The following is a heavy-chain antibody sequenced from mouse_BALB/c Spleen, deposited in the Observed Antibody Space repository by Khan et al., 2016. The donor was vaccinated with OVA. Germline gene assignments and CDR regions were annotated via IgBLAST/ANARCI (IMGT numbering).Heavy chain of an antibody. Sequence: EVELVESGGGLVQPGGSRKISCAASGFTFSRFGMHWVRQAPEKGLEWVAYISSGSSTIYYGDTVKGRFTISRDNPKNTLFLQMTSLRSEDTAMYYCARDSNFDYWGQGTTLTVSS. CDR2: ISSGSSTI. V-gene: IGHV5-17*02. CDR3: ARDSNFDY. J-gene: IGHJ2*01. CDR1: GFTFSRFG.